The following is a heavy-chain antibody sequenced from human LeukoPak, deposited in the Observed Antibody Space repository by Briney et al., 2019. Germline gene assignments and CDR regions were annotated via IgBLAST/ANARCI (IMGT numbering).Heavy chain of an antibody. V-gene: IGHV3-48*04. CDR3: ASMSALQQLVGDDAFDI. D-gene: IGHD6-13*01. CDR2: ISSSGSTS. Sequence: PGGSLRLSCAASGFTFSSYSMNWVRQAPGKGLEWVAYISSSGSTSYYADSVKGRLTISRDNAKNSLYLQMNSLRAEDTAVYYCASMSALQQLVGDDAFDIWGQGTMVTVSS. CDR1: GFTFSSYS. J-gene: IGHJ3*02.